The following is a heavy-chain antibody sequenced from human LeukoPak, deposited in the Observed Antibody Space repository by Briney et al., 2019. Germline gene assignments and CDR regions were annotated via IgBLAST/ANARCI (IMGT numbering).Heavy chain of an antibody. Sequence: GGSLRLSCAASGFTFDDYAMHWVRQAPGKGLEWVSSISSSSSYIYYADSVKGRFTISRDNAKNSLYLQMNSLRAEDTAVYYCARATAHWFDYWGQGTLVTVSS. J-gene: IGHJ4*02. CDR3: ARATAHWFDY. V-gene: IGHV3-21*01. D-gene: IGHD1-1*01. CDR1: GFTFDDYA. CDR2: ISSSSSYI.